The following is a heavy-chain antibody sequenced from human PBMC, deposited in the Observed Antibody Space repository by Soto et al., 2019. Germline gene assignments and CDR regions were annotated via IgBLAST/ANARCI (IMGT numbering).Heavy chain of an antibody. Sequence: SETLSLTCSFSGDSVTSHYLTWIRQSPEKGLEWIGYMHYTGFSHYNPSLKSRVAISIDSQKSQFSLQLSSVTVADTAFYYCAGGGSIVVSTRRLMDVWGKGTTVTVSS. J-gene: IGHJ6*03. V-gene: IGHV4-59*02. CDR1: GDSVTSHY. D-gene: IGHD3-22*01. CDR3: AGGGSIVVSTRRLMDV. CDR2: MHYTGFS.